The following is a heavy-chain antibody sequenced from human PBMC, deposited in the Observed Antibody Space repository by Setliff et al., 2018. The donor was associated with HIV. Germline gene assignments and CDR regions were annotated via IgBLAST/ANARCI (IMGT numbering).Heavy chain of an antibody. CDR1: GFTFSNYA. CDR2: ISGSGDST. V-gene: IGHV3-23*01. D-gene: IGHD6-13*01. Sequence: GGSLRLSCAACGFTFSNYAMNWVRQAPGKGLEWVSAISGSGDSTYYADSMKGRFTISRDNSKNTLYLQRNSLRAEDTAVYYCAKGDSSGWYPPGYFDLWGQGTLVTVSS. CDR3: AKGDSSGWYPPGYFDL. J-gene: IGHJ5*02.